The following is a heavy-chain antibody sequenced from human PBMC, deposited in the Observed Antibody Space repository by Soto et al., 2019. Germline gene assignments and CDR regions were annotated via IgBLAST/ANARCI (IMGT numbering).Heavy chain of an antibody. J-gene: IGHJ3*02. Sequence: SETLSLTCTVSGGSISSDYWSWIRQPPGKGLEWIGYIYYSGSTNYNPSLKSRVTISVDTSKNQFSLKLSSVTAADTTVYYCASRYGSAFDIWGLGTMVTV. D-gene: IGHD3-10*01. CDR1: GGSISSDY. CDR3: ASRYGSAFDI. CDR2: IYYSGST. V-gene: IGHV4-59*01.